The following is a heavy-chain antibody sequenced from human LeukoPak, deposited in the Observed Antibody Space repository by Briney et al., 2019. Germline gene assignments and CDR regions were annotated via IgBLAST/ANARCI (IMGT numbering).Heavy chain of an antibody. V-gene: IGHV1-46*01. J-gene: IGHJ5*02. D-gene: IGHD6-6*01. CDR2: INPSGGST. Sequence: GASVKVSCKASGYTFTSYYMHWVRQAPGQGLEWMGIINPSGGSTSYAQKFQGRVTMTRDTSTSTVYMELSSLRSEDTAVYYCARRTAARTVFPDWFDPWGQGTLVTVSS. CDR1: GYTFTSYY. CDR3: ARRTAARTVFPDWFDP.